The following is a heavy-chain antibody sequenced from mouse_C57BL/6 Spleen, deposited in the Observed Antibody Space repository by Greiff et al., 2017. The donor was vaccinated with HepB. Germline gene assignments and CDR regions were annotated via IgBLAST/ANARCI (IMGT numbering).Heavy chain of an antibody. V-gene: IGHV7-1*01. CDR2: SRNKANDYTT. CDR3: ARDTYSAMDY. Sequence: EVMLVESGGGLVQSGRSLRLSCATSGFTFSDFYMEWVRQAPGKGLEWIAASRNKANDYTTEYSASVKGRFIVSRDTSQSILYLQMNALRAEDTAIYYCARDTYSAMDYWGQGTSVTVSS. CDR1: GFTFSDFY. J-gene: IGHJ4*01.